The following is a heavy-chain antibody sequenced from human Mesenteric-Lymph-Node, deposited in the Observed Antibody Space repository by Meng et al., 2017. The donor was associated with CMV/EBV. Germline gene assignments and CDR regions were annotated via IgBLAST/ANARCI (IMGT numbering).Heavy chain of an antibody. CDR1: GFSFSSFG. CDR3: ARVRQLTLFDN. V-gene: IGHV3-23*01. Sequence: GGSLRLSCAASGFSFSSFGMSWVRQAPGKGLEWVSGLSGIGHSTYYADSVKGRFTISRDNSKNTLYLQMNSLRAEDTAVYYCARVRQLTLFDNWGQGTLVTVSS. D-gene: IGHD2-2*01. CDR2: LSGIGHST. J-gene: IGHJ4*02.